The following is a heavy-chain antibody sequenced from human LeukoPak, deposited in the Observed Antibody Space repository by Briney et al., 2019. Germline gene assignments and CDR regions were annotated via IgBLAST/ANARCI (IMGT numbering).Heavy chain of an antibody. D-gene: IGHD6-19*01. J-gene: IGHJ4*02. CDR3: ARGAYSSGWSQGGLDY. V-gene: IGHV3-30-3*01. Sequence: SGGSLRLSCAASGFTFSSYAMHWVRQAPGKGLEWVAVISYDGSNKYYADSVKGRFTISRDNSKNTLYLQMNSLRAEDTAVYYCARGAYSSGWSQGGLDYWGQGTLVTVSS. CDR2: ISYDGSNK. CDR1: GFTFSSYA.